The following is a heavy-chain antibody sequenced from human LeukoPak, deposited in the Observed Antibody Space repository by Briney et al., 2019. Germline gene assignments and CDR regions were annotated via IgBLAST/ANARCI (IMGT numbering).Heavy chain of an antibody. V-gene: IGHV3-23*01. D-gene: IGHD2-8*01. CDR1: GFTFSSYA. J-gene: IGHJ4*02. CDR3: AKQPYCTNGVCYLRYYFDY. Sequence: GGSLRLSCAASGFTFSSYAMNWVRQAPGKGLEWVSTISGSDTNTYYADSVKGRFTVSRDNSQNTLYPQVNSLRAEDTAVYFCAKQPYCTNGVCYLRYYFDYWGQGTLVTVSS. CDR2: ISGSDTNT.